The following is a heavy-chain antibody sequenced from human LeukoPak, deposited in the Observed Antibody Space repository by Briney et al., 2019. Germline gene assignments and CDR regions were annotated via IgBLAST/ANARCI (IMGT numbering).Heavy chain of an antibody. Sequence: GGTLRLSCAASGFTFSSYGMRWVRQAPGKGLEWVSAISGSGGSTYYADSVKGRFTISRDNSKNTLYLQMHSLRAEDTAVYYCARDPLYGSGSYHNWFDPWGQGTLVTVSS. CDR1: GFTFSSYG. D-gene: IGHD3-10*01. CDR2: ISGSGGST. V-gene: IGHV3-23*01. J-gene: IGHJ5*02. CDR3: ARDPLYGSGSYHNWFDP.